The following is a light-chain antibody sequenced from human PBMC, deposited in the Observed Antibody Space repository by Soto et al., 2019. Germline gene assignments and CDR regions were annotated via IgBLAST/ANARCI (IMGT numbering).Light chain of an antibody. Sequence: EIVLTQSPATLSSSPGERATLSCRASQGVSRYLAWYQQKPGKAPRLLIYDASNRGTGIPARFSGSGSGTDSTLTITSLEPEDVAVYYCQQRTNCPRTFGQGTRVEIK. CDR2: DAS. CDR1: QGVSRY. CDR3: QQRTNCPRT. V-gene: IGKV3-11*01. J-gene: IGKJ1*01.